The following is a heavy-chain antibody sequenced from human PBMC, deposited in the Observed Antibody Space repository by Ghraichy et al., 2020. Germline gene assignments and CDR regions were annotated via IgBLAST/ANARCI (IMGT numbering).Heavy chain of an antibody. V-gene: IGHV4-30-2*01. CDR3: ARDRPGHGYSYGNYWYFDL. CDR1: GGSISSGGYS. Sequence: SETLSLTCAVSGGSISSGGYSWSWIRQPPGKGLEWVGYIYHSGSTYYNPSLKSRVTISVDRSKNQFSLKLSSVTAADTAVYYCARDRPGHGYSYGNYWYFDLWGRGTLVTVSS. D-gene: IGHD5-18*01. J-gene: IGHJ2*01. CDR2: IYHSGST.